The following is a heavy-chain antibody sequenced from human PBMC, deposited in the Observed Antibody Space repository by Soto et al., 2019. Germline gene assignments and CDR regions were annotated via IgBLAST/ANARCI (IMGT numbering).Heavy chain of an antibody. CDR3: VRGLRYSGMDV. D-gene: IGHD2-15*01. CDR2: IDHSGST. Sequence: SETLSLTCAVNGGSFSAYYWTWIRQPPGRGLEWIGEIDHSGSTNYNPSLESRVSMSIDTAKNRFSLNVSAVTAADTAVYYCVRGLRYSGMDVWGQGTTVTVSS. CDR1: GGSFSAYY. V-gene: IGHV4-34*01. J-gene: IGHJ6*02.